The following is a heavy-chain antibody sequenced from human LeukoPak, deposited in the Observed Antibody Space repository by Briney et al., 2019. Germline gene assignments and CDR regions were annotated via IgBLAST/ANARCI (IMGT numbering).Heavy chain of an antibody. D-gene: IGHD3-22*01. CDR1: GFTFSSYA. J-gene: IGHJ4*02. CDR2: KSYDGSNK. CDR3: ASPVVDDSSGY. V-gene: IGHV3-30*04. Sequence: GGSLRLSCAASGFTFSSYAMHWVRQAPGKGLEWVAVKSYDGSNKYYADSVKGRFTISRDNSKNTLYLQMNSLRAEDTAVYYCASPVVDDSSGYWGQGTLVTVSS.